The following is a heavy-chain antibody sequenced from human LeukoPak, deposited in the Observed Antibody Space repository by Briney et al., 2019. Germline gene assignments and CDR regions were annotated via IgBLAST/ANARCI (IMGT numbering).Heavy chain of an antibody. D-gene: IGHD6-25*01. CDR2: INPNSGGT. J-gene: IGHJ4*02. CDR3: ARDRSATSSHFDY. Sequence: GASVKVSCKASGYTFTGYYMHWVRQAPGQGLGWMGWINPNSGGTNYAQKFQGRVTMTRGTSISTAYMELSRLRSDDTAVYYCARDRSATSSHFDYWGQGTLVTVSS. CDR1: GYTFTGYY. V-gene: IGHV1-2*02.